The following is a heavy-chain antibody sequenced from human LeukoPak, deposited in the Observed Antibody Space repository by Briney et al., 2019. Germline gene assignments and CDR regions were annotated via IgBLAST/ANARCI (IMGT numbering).Heavy chain of an antibody. D-gene: IGHD5-18*01. CDR3: AREDTALVIAY. J-gene: IGHJ4*02. Sequence: GGSLRLSCAASEFTFSNYWMTWVRQAPGKGLEWVANINEDETAKYYVGSVKGRFTISRDNSKNTLYLQMNSLRVEDTAVYYCAREDTALVIAYWGQGTLVTVSS. CDR1: EFTFSNYW. V-gene: IGHV3-7*01. CDR2: INEDETAK.